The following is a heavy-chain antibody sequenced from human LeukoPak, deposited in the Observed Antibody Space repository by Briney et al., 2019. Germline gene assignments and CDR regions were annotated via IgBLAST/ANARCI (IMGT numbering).Heavy chain of an antibody. CDR3: ARLPSGKGAYSSSWYYFDY. CDR2: IYPGDSDT. D-gene: IGHD6-13*01. J-gene: IGHJ4*02. CDR1: GYSFTSYW. V-gene: IGHV5-51*01. Sequence: GESLKISCKGSGYSFTSYWIGWVRQMPGKGLEWMGIIYPGDSDTRYSPSFQGQVTISADKSISTAYLQWSSLKASDTAMYYCARLPSGKGAYSSSWYYFDYWGQGTLVTVSS.